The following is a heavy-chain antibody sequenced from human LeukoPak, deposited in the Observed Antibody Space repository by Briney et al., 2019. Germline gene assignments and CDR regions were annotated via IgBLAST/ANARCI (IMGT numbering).Heavy chain of an antibody. J-gene: IGHJ4*02. CDR1: GVSSSSSY. CDR3: ARQVSSDYYYVFD. CDR2: IFYTGDS. Sequence: SETLSLTCTVSGVSSSSSYWSWIRQPPGKGLEWIGYIFYTGDSNHNPSFKSRVTISVDTSKNQFSLKLSSVTAADTAVYYCARQVSSDYYYVFDWGQGTLVTVSS. V-gene: IGHV4-59*08. D-gene: IGHD3-22*01.